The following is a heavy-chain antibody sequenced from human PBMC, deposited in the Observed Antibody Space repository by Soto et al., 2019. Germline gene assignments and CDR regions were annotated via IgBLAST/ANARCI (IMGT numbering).Heavy chain of an antibody. CDR2: VYPRGSDT. D-gene: IGHD2-8*01. Sequence: GESLKISCETSGYDFTRNWIGWVRQRPGKGLEWVGLVYPRGSDTRCSPSFRGHVSMSADESVRTAYLQWTSLEASDTAIYYCARQFCTTTDCYMYFDNWGQGTRVTVSS. CDR1: GYDFTRNW. V-gene: IGHV5-51*01. CDR3: ARQFCTTTDCYMYFDN. J-gene: IGHJ4*02.